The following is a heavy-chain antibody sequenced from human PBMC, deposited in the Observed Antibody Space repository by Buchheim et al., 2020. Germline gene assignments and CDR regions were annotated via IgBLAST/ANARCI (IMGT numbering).Heavy chain of an antibody. CDR3: ARDRIHYGDYHGLNWFDP. V-gene: IGHV3-74*01. Sequence: EVQLVESGGGLVQPGGSLRLSCAASGFTFSSYWMHWVRQAPGKGLVWVSRINSDGSSTSYADSVKGRFTISRDNAKHTLYLQMNSLRAEDTAVYYCARDRIHYGDYHGLNWFDPWGQGTL. J-gene: IGHJ5*02. CDR1: GFTFSSYW. CDR2: INSDGSST. D-gene: IGHD4-17*01.